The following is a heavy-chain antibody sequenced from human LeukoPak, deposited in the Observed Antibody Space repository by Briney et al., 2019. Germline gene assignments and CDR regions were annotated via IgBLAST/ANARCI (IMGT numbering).Heavy chain of an antibody. Sequence: GGSLRLSCAASGFTFSSYAMHWVRQAPGKGLEWVAVISYDGSNKYYADSVKGRFTISRDNSKNTLYLQMNSLRPEDTAVYYCAKEGSGWHNVNWFDPWGQGTLVTVSS. D-gene: IGHD6-19*01. V-gene: IGHV3-30*04. CDR2: ISYDGSNK. CDR3: AKEGSGWHNVNWFDP. J-gene: IGHJ5*02. CDR1: GFTFSSYA.